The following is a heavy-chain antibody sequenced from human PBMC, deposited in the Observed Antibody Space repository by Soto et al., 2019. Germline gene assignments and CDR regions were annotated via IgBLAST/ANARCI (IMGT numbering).Heavy chain of an antibody. CDR2: IYYSGST. CDR3: ARDPSMRWRYLDS. Sequence: SETLSLTCTVSGGSISSYYWSWIRQPPGKGLEWIGYIYYSGSTNYNPSLKSRVTISVDTSKNQFSLKLSSVTAADTAVYYCARDPSMRWRYLDSWGKGTLANLSS. CDR1: GGSISSYY. V-gene: IGHV4-59*01. J-gene: IGHJ4*02. D-gene: IGHD2-2*01.